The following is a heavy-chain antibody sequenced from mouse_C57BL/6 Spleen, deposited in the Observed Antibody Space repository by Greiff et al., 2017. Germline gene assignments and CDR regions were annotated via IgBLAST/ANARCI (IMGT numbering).Heavy chain of an antibody. Sequence: QVQLQQPGAELVKPGASVKMSCKASGYTFTSYWITWVKQRPGQGLEWIGDIYPGSGSTNYNEKFKSKATLTVETSSSTAYMQLSSLTSEDSAVYYCAREGSSGYVGFAYWGQGTLVTVSA. J-gene: IGHJ3*01. CDR1: GYTFTSYW. CDR3: AREGSSGYVGFAY. V-gene: IGHV1-55*01. D-gene: IGHD3-2*02. CDR2: IYPGSGST.